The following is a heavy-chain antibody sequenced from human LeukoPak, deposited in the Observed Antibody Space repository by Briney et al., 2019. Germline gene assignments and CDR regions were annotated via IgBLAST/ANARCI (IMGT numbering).Heavy chain of an antibody. D-gene: IGHD6-13*01. CDR3: ARTYSSSWHEPDY. CDR1: GFTFSSYG. V-gene: IGHV3-30*12. J-gene: IGHJ4*02. CDR2: ISYDGSNK. Sequence: PGRSLRLSCAASGFTFSSYGMHWVRQAPGKGLEWVAVISYDGSNKYYADSVKGRFTISRDNAKNSLYLQMNSLRAEDTAVYYCARTYSSSWHEPDYWGQGTLVTVSS.